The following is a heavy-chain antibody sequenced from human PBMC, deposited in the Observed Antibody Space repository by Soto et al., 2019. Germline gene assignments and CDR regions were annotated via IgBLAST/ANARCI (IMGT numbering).Heavy chain of an antibody. V-gene: IGHV5-51*01. CDR3: ARHGEHCSSTSCYLYYYYYGLDV. CDR2: IYPGDSDT. CDR1: GYSFTSYW. J-gene: IGHJ6*04. Sequence: GESLTISCKGSGYSFTSYWIGWVRQMPGKGLEWMGIIYPGDSDTRYSPSFQGQVTISADKSISTAYLQWSSLKASDTAMYYCARHGEHCSSTSCYLYYYYYGLDVRGKGTNVTVSS. D-gene: IGHD2-2*01.